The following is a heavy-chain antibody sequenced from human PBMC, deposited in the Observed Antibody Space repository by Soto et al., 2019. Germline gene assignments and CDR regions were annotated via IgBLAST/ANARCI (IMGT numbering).Heavy chain of an antibody. J-gene: IGHJ5*02. Sequence: SETLSVTCTVSGGSISSYYWSWIRQSPGKGMEWIGYIYYTGRTNYNPSLKSRVTISVDRSKNQFSLKLSSVTAADTAVYYCARVPGPWGQGTLVTVSS. CDR2: IYYTGRT. CDR3: ARVPGP. CDR1: GGSISSYY. V-gene: IGHV4-59*12.